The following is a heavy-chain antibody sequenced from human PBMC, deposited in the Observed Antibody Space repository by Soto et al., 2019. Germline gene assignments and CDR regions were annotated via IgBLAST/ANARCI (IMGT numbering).Heavy chain of an antibody. CDR1: GFTFSSYG. Sequence: GGSLRLSCAASGFTFSSYGMHWVRQAPGKGLEWVAVISYDGSNKYYADSVKGRFTISRDNSKNTLYLQMSSLRAEDTAVYYCAKGEFSSGYASLIDYWGQGTLVTVSS. J-gene: IGHJ4*02. D-gene: IGHD5-12*01. CDR2: ISYDGSNK. V-gene: IGHV3-30*18. CDR3: AKGEFSSGYASLIDY.